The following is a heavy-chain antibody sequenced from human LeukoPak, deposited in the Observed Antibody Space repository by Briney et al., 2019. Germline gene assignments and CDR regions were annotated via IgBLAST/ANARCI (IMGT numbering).Heavy chain of an antibody. CDR2: VRFDGSDK. J-gene: IGHJ4*02. CDR3: AKVGEPYDSGSYYVDY. Sequence: GGSLRLSCAASGFTFSSYGMHWVRQAPGKGLEWMAFVRFDGSDKYYADSVKGRFTISRDNSKNTLYLQMNSLRVEDTAVYYCAKVGEPYDSGSYYVDYWGQGTLVTVSS. V-gene: IGHV3-30*02. D-gene: IGHD3-10*01. CDR1: GFTFSSYG.